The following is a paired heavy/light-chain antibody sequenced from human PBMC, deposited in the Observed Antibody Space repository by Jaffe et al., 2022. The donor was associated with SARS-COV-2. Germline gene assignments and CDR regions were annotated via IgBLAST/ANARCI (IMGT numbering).Light chain of an antibody. V-gene: IGKV1-39*01. CDR1: QSISSY. J-gene: IGKJ4*01. Sequence: DIQMTQSPSSLSASVGDRVTITCRASQSISSYLNWYQQKPGKAPKLLIYAASSLQSGVPSRFSGSGSGTDFTLTISSLQPEDFATYYCQQSYSTPPGLTFGGGTKVEIK. CDR2: AAS. CDR3: QQSYSTPPGLT.
Heavy chain of an antibody. CDR3: AKDIVPGRSVTADAFDI. Sequence: EVQLVESGGVVVQPGGSLRLSCAASGFTFDDYTMHWVRQAPGKGLEWVSLISWDGGSTYYADSVKGRFTISRDNSKNSLYLQMNSLRTEDTALYYCAKDIVPGRSVTADAFDIWGQGTMVTVSS. D-gene: IGHD2-21*02. V-gene: IGHV3-43*01. CDR2: ISWDGGST. CDR1: GFTFDDYT. J-gene: IGHJ3*02.